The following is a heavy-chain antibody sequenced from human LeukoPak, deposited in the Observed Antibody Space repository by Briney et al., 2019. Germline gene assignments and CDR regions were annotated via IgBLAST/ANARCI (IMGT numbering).Heavy chain of an antibody. J-gene: IGHJ4*02. D-gene: IGHD3-22*01. CDR3: AREYYDSSGYEC. CDR2: IRYDGSNK. CDR1: GFTFSSYA. V-gene: IGHV3-33*08. Sequence: PGGSLRLSCAASGFTFSSYAMSWVRQAPGKGLEWVAFIRYDGSNKYYADSVKGRFTISRDNSKNTLYLQMNSLRAEDTAVYYCAREYYDSSGYECWGQGTLVTVSS.